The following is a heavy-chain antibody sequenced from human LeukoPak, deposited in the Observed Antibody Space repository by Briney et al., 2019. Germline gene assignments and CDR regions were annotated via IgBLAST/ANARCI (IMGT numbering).Heavy chain of an antibody. CDR2: IHSGGST. D-gene: IGHD6-19*01. CDR1: GFTVSSNY. Sequence: PGGSLRLSCAASGFTVSSNYMSWVRQAPGKGLEWVSVIHSGGSTYYADAVKGRFTISRDNSKNTLYLQMNSLRAEDTAVYYCASSGWLEPSDYWGQGTLVTVSS. CDR3: ASSGWLEPSDY. V-gene: IGHV3-66*01. J-gene: IGHJ4*02.